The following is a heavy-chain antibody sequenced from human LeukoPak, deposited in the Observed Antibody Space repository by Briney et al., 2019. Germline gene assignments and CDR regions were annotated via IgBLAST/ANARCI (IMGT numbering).Heavy chain of an antibody. J-gene: IGHJ4*02. D-gene: IGHD1-1*01. Sequence: PGGSLRLSCAASGFTFSRYAMNWVRQAPGKGLEWVSVISGSGGTTYYADSVKGRFTISRDNSKNTLYLQMNSLRAEDTAVYYCAGSLDFDYWGQGTLVTVSS. CDR2: ISGSGGTT. V-gene: IGHV3-23*01. CDR3: AGSLDFDY. CDR1: GFTFSRYA.